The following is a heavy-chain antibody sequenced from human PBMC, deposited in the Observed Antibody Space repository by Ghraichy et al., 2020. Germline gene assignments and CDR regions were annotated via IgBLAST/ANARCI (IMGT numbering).Heavy chain of an antibody. V-gene: IGHV4-59*08. CDR1: GGSISSYY. CDR3: ARQKSDYDFWSGYYTGFDY. CDR2: IYYSGST. J-gene: IGHJ4*02. Sequence: SETLALTCTVSGGSISSYYWSWIRQPPGKGLEWIGYIYYSGSTNYNPSLKSRVTISVDTSKNQFSLKLSSVTAADTAVYYCARQKSDYDFWSGYYTGFDYWGQGTLVTVSS. D-gene: IGHD3-3*01.